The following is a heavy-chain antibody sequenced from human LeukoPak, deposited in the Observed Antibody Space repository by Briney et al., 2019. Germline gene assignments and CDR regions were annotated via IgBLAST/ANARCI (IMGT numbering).Heavy chain of an antibody. CDR3: ASSPFYYDSCGYDY. Sequence: GASVKVSCKASGYTFTSYGISWVRQAPGQGLEWMGWISAYNGNTNYAQKLQGRVTMTTDTSTSTAYMELRSLRSDDTAVYYCASSPFYYDSCGYDYWGQGTLVTVSS. V-gene: IGHV1-18*01. D-gene: IGHD3-22*01. CDR2: ISAYNGNT. J-gene: IGHJ4*02. CDR1: GYTFTSYG.